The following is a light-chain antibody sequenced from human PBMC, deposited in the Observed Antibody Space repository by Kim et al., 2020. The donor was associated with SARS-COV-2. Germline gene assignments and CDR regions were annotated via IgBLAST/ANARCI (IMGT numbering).Light chain of an antibody. J-gene: IGLJ3*02. CDR2: GHN. CDR1: GGGMAGND. V-gene: IGLV6-57*02. Sequence: VTVAGAGGGGGMAGNDGRWYRRRPGRAPTAVIYGHNQRPSGVPDRFSGSIDSSSNSASLTISGLTTEDEADYYCQSYDSTTLWVFGGGTKLTVL. CDR3: QSYDSTTLWV.